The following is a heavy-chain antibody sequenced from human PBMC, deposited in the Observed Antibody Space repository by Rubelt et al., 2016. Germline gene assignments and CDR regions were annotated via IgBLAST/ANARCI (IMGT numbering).Heavy chain of an antibody. Sequence: YSGSTKYSPSLKSRVTISVDTSKNQFSLKLSSVTAADTAVYYCARGYDYVWGSYRYRRYYFDYWGQGTLVTVSS. V-gene: IGHV4-59*12. CDR3: ARGYDYVWGSYRYRRYYFDY. J-gene: IGHJ4*02. CDR2: YSGST. D-gene: IGHD3-16*02.